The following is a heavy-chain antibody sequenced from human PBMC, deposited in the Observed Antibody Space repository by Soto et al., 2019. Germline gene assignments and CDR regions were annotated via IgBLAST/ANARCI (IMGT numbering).Heavy chain of an antibody. D-gene: IGHD2-2*02. CDR1: GYSISSGYY. CDR3: ARVGSTRPAAIQKGVDP. J-gene: IGHJ5*02. Sequence: ATLSLTCAVSGYSISSGYYWGWIRQPPGKGLEWIGSIYHSGSTYYNPSLKSRVTISVDTSKNQFSLKLSSVTAADTAVYYCARVGSTRPAAIQKGVDPWGQGTLVTVSS. CDR2: IYHSGST. V-gene: IGHV4-38-2*01.